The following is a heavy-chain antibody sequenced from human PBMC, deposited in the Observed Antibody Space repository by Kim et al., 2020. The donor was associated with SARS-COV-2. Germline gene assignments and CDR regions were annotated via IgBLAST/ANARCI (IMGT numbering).Heavy chain of an antibody. CDR2: IWNDGSNK. D-gene: IGHD3-16*01. CDR1: GFTFSSYA. J-gene: IGHJ5*01. Sequence: GGSLRLSCAASGFTFSSYAMHWVRQAPGKGLEWVAVIWNDGSNKYYADSVTGRFTITSANSKTTLILQMNSMRAEAAAAYYCACTRLGRFLITFGCFFD. V-gene: IGHV3-33*01. CDR3: ACTRLGRFLITFGCFFD.